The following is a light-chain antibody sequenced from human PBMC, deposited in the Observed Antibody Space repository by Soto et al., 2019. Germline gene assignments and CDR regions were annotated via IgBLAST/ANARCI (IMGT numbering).Light chain of an antibody. CDR3: QQYNNWPYT. J-gene: IGKJ2*01. V-gene: IGKV3-15*01. CDR1: QHVSSN. CDR2: RAS. Sequence: TQSPPTLSASVGDRITISCRASQHVSSNFAWYRQKPGQAPTLLIYRASTRATGIPARFSGSGSGTEFTLTISSLQSEDFAVYYCQQYNNWPYTFGQGTKLEIK.